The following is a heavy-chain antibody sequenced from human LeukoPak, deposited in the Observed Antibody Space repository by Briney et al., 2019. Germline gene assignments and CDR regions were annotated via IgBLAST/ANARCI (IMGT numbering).Heavy chain of an antibody. Sequence: SETLSLTCAVYGGSFSGYYWSWIRQPPGKGLEWIGEINHSGSTNYNPSLKSRVTISVDTSKNQFSLKLSSVTAADTAVYYCARRYYYDSSGYWGYYYGMDVWGQGTTVTVSS. J-gene: IGHJ6*02. CDR2: INHSGST. D-gene: IGHD3-22*01. CDR1: GGSFSGYY. CDR3: ARRYYYDSSGYWGYYYGMDV. V-gene: IGHV4-34*01.